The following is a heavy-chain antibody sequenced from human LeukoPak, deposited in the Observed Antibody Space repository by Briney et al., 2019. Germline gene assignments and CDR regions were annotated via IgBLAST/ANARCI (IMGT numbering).Heavy chain of an antibody. CDR1: GFSLRSSE. CDR3: ARDTVNGPFVISLDL. CDR2: INSADHVE. V-gene: IGHV3-48*03. J-gene: IGHJ5*02. D-gene: IGHD2-8*01. Sequence: GGSLRLSCAASGFSLRSSEMNWVRQAPGKGPEWVAHINSADHVEYYTDSVRGRFTMSRDNAKDLLYLQMNSLRDEDTAVYYCARDTVNGPFVISLDLWGQGVLDTVSS.